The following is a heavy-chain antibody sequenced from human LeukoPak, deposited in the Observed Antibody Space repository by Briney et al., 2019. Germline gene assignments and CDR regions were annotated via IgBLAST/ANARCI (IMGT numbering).Heavy chain of an antibody. D-gene: IGHD6-19*01. CDR3: ARVVSSGWYSGFDY. Sequence: ASVKVSCKASGYTFTSYDINWVRQATGQGLEWMGWMNPNSGNTGYAQKFQGRVTITRNTSISTAYMELSSLRSEDTAVYYCARVVSSGWYSGFDYWGQGTLVTVSS. CDR1: GYTFTSYD. V-gene: IGHV1-8*03. J-gene: IGHJ4*02. CDR2: MNPNSGNT.